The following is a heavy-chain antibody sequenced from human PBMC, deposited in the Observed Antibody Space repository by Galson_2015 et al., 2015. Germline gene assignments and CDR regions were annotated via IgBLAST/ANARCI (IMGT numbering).Heavy chain of an antibody. D-gene: IGHD6-19*01. CDR1: GFTFSSYA. J-gene: IGHJ4*02. V-gene: IGHV3-23*01. CDR3: ALHPQYSSGWSAYFDY. Sequence: SLRLSCAASGFTFSSYAMSWVRQAPGKGLEWVSAISGSGGSTYYADSVKGRFTISRDNSKNTLYLQMNSLRAEDTAVYYCALHPQYSSGWSAYFDYWGQGTLVTVSS. CDR2: ISGSGGST.